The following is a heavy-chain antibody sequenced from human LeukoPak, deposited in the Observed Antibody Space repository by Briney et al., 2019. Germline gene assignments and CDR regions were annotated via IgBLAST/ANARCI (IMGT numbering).Heavy chain of an antibody. J-gene: IGHJ4*02. CDR1: GGSINSYY. D-gene: IGHD5-18*01. Sequence: SETLSLTCTVSGGSINSYYWSWIWQPPGKGLEWIGYIYYSGSTNYNPSLKSRVTISVDTSKNQFSLKLSSVTAADTAVYYCARDDSAMADYWGQGTLVTVSS. CDR2: IYYSGST. V-gene: IGHV4-59*01. CDR3: ARDDSAMADY.